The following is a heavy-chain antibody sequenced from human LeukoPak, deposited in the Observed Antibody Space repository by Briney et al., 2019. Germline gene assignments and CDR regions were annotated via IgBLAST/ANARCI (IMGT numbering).Heavy chain of an antibody. Sequence: GGSLRLSCEASGFTFSTYAMHWVRQAPGKGLEWVAVISYDGSSKNYGDSVKGRFTISRDNSKNTVYLQMNSLRVEDTALYYCARGIFTGGTYYGYWGQGTLVTVSS. D-gene: IGHD1-26*01. CDR1: GFTFSTYA. J-gene: IGHJ4*02. V-gene: IGHV3-30-3*01. CDR2: ISYDGSSK. CDR3: ARGIFTGGTYYGY.